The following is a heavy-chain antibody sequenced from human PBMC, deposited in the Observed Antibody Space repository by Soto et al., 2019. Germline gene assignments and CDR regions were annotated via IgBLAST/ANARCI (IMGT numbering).Heavy chain of an antibody. J-gene: IGHJ3*02. CDR3: AVVRVGATIDAFDM. CDR2: IDPSDSYT. V-gene: IGHV5-10-1*01. CDR1: GDSCTGYW. Sequence: XAPLKISCKSCGDSCTGYWISWVRQMHGKGLEWMGSIDPSDSYTSYSPPLEGHVTMSAYKSVSTAYLQWSSLKASDTAMYYCAVVRVGATIDAFDMWGQGTMVTGSS. D-gene: IGHD1-26*01.